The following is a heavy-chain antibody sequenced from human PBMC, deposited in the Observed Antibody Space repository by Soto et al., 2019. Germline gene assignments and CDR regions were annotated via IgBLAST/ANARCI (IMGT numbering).Heavy chain of an antibody. Sequence: ASVKVACKASGYTFTSYAMHWVRQAPGQRLEWMGWINAGNGNTKYSQKFQGRVTITRDTSASTAYMELSSLRSEDTAVYYCARLGTDTIFGVVIQYWYFDLWAVAPWSPSPQ. J-gene: IGHJ2*01. CDR2: INAGNGNT. CDR1: GYTFTSYA. CDR3: ARLGTDTIFGVVIQYWYFDL. V-gene: IGHV1-3*01. D-gene: IGHD3-3*01.